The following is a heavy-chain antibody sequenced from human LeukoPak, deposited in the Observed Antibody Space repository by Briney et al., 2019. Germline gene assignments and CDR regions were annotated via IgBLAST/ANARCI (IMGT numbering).Heavy chain of an antibody. Sequence: GGSLTLSCAVSGFLFRDYYMSWIRQAPGKGLEWLSYISTTSRNVRSADSMKGRIIISRDNAKETLFLQMHGLTAEDTAVYYCARDLRYGGNSRPVLAWDYWGQGTLVTVSS. V-gene: IGHV3-11*05. CDR2: ISTTSRNV. CDR1: GFLFRDYY. D-gene: IGHD4-23*01. CDR3: ARDLRYGGNSRPVLAWDY. J-gene: IGHJ4*02.